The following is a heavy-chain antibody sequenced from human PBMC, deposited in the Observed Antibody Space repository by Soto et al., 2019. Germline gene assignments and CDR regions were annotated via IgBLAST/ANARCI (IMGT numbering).Heavy chain of an antibody. CDR1: GFMFSNYA. V-gene: IGHV3-23*01. Sequence: EVQLLESGGGLVQPGGSLRLSCAASGFMFSNYAMSWVRQAPGKGLEWVSAISGSGGSTYYADSVKGRFIISRDNSKTTLYLQINSLRAEDAGVYYWAAREGGYSRPLDYGGQGTLVTVCS. CDR2: ISGSGGST. J-gene: IGHJ4*02. CDR3: AAREGGYSRPLDY. D-gene: IGHD2-15*01.